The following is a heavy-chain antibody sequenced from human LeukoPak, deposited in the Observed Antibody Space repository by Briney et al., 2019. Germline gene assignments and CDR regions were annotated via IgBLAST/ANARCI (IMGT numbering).Heavy chain of an antibody. D-gene: IGHD5-24*01. CDR1: GFTFSSYE. CDR2: ISSSGSTI. V-gene: IGHV3-48*03. CDR3: ARDRQRWLQSPNDAFDI. J-gene: IGHJ3*02. Sequence: GGSLRLSCAASGFTFSSYEMNWVRQAPGKGLEWVSYISSSGSTIYYADSVMGRFTISRDNANNSLYLQMNSLRAEDTAVYYCARDRQRWLQSPNDAFDIWGQGTMVTVSS.